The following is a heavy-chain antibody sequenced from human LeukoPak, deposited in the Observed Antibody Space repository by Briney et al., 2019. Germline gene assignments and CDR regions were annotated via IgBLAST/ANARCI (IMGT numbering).Heavy chain of an antibody. CDR3: ARIHSYDILTGYSHSIDY. D-gene: IGHD3-9*01. CDR2: IYTSGST. V-gene: IGHV4-4*07. CDR1: GGSISSYY. Sequence: SETLSLTCTVSGGSISSYYWSWIRQPAGKGLEWIGRIYTSGSTNYNPSLKSRVTMSVDTSKNQFSLKLSSVTAADTAVYYCARIHSYDILTGYSHSIDYWGQGTLVTVSS. J-gene: IGHJ4*02.